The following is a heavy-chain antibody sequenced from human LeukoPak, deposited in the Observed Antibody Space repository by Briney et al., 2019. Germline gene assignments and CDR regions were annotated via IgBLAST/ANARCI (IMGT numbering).Heavy chain of an antibody. Sequence: PGGSLRLSCAASGFTFNNFAMAWVRQAPGKGLEWVGRIKSKTDGGTTDYAAPVKGRFTISRDDSKNTLYLQMNSLKTEDTAVYYCTTDPPTLTVAYYYYMDVWGKGTTVTVSS. CDR2: IKSKTDGGTT. J-gene: IGHJ6*03. CDR1: GFTFNNFA. V-gene: IGHV3-15*01. D-gene: IGHD4-23*01. CDR3: TTDPPTLTVAYYYYMDV.